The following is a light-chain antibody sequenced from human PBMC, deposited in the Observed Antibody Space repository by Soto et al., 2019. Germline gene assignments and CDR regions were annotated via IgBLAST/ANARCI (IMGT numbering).Light chain of an antibody. CDR3: QQLNSYQYT. CDR2: AAS. Sequence: DIQLTQSPSFLSASVGDRVTINCRASQGIRSYLAWYQQKPGKAPKLLIYAASTLQSGVPSRFSGSGSGTEFTLTISSLQPEDFATYYCQQLNSYQYTFGQGTKLEIK. J-gene: IGKJ2*01. CDR1: QGIRSY. V-gene: IGKV1-9*01.